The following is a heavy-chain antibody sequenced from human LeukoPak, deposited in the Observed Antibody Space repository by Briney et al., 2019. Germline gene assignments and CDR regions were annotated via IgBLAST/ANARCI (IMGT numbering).Heavy chain of an antibody. J-gene: IGHJ4*02. V-gene: IGHV3-33*01. CDR3: ARAGSYNAWYYFDY. CDR1: GFSFSSYG. D-gene: IGHD3-10*01. Sequence: GRALTLSCVTSGFSFSSYGMHWVRQAPAKGLEWVAVIWYDGGDKYYADSVKGRFTISRDKSKNTVSLQMSSLTSEDTAVYYCARAGSYNAWYYFDYWGQGTLVTVSS. CDR2: IWYDGGDK.